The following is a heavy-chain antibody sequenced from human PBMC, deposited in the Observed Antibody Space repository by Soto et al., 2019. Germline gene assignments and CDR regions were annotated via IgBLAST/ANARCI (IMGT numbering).Heavy chain of an antibody. V-gene: IGHV1-18*01. Sequence: ASVKVSCKASGYNFINYGITWVRQAPGQGLEWMGWIRVHNGNTNYAQKLQGRVTMTTDTSTSTAYMELRSLRSDDTAVYYCVRDLDGSGSYYTDYWGPGTLVTVSS. CDR3: VRDLDGSGSYYTDY. CDR1: GYNFINYG. CDR2: IRVHNGNT. J-gene: IGHJ4*02. D-gene: IGHD3-10*01.